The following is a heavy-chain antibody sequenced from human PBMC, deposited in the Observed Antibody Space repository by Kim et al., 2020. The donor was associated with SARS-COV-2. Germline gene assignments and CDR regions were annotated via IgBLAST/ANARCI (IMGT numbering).Heavy chain of an antibody. Sequence: SETLSLTCAVYGGSFSGYYWSWIRQPPGKGLEWIGEINHSGSTNYNPSLKSRVTISVDTSKNQFSLKLSSVTAADTAVYYCARGRGTMIVVVSTDFDYWGQGTLVTVSS. J-gene: IGHJ4*02. CDR2: INHSGST. D-gene: IGHD3-22*01. CDR1: GGSFSGYY. V-gene: IGHV4-34*01. CDR3: ARGRGTMIVVVSTDFDY.